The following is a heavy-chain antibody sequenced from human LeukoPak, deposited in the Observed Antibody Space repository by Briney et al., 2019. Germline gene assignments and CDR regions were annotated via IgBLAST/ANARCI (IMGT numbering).Heavy chain of an antibody. Sequence: ESSETLSLTCAVYGGSFSGYYWSWIRQPPGKGLEWIGYIYYSGSTNYNPSLKSRVTISVDTSKNQFSLKLSSVTAADTAVYYCARRAVGALDYWGQGTLVTVSS. CDR1: GGSFSGYY. J-gene: IGHJ4*02. CDR2: IYYSGST. V-gene: IGHV4-59*01. CDR3: ARRAVGALDY. D-gene: IGHD1-26*01.